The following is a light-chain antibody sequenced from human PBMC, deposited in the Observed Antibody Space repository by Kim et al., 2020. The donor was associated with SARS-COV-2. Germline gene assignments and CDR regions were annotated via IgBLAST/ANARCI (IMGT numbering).Light chain of an antibody. Sequence: EIVMTQSPATLSVSPVERATLSCRASQSVSSNLAWYQQKPGQAPRLLIYGASTRATGIPARFSGSGSGTEFTLTISSLQSEDFAVYYCQQYNNLVGFGQGTKVDIK. CDR1: QSVSSN. J-gene: IGKJ1*01. CDR2: GAS. V-gene: IGKV3-15*01. CDR3: QQYNNLVG.